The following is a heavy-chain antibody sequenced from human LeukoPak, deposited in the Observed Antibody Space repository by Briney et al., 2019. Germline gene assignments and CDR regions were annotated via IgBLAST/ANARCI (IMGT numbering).Heavy chain of an antibody. J-gene: IGHJ4*02. CDR2: ISSSSSYI. V-gene: IGHV3-21*01. CDR3: ARVIHRAMVRGVIIGYYFDY. D-gene: IGHD3-10*01. CDR1: GFTFSSYS. Sequence: PGGSLRLSCAASGFTFSSYSMNWVRQAPGKGLEWVSSISSSSSYIYYADSVKGRFTISRDNAKNSLYLQMNSLRAEDTAVYYCARVIHRAMVRGVIIGYYFDYWGQGTLVTVSS.